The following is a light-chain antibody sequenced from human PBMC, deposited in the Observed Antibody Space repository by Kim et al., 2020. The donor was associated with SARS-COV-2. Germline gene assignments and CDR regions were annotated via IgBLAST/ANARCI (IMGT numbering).Light chain of an antibody. CDR2: DTS. Sequence: GGPVTLTCGSSTGALPYGGHYPFWVQQKPGQVPRSLIYDTSNKQSWTPARFSGFLFGGKAALTLSNAQPEDEADYYCLLSYDGVRVFGGGTQLTVL. V-gene: IGLV7-46*01. CDR3: LLSYDGVRV. CDR1: TGALPYGGHY. J-gene: IGLJ3*02.